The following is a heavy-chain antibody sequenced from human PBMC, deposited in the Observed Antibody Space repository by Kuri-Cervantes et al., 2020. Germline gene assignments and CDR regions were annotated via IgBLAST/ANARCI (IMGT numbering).Heavy chain of an antibody. J-gene: IGHJ4*02. CDR1: GGTFSSYT. CDR2: INPNSGGT. D-gene: IGHD2-15*01. Sequence: ASVKVSCKASGGTFSSYTISWVRQAPGQGLEWMGWINPNSGGTNYAQKFQGRATMTRDTSISTAYMELSRLRSDDTAVYYCARGPPRGCSGGSCPTVFDYWGQGTLVTVSS. CDR3: ARGPPRGCSGGSCPTVFDY. V-gene: IGHV1-2*02.